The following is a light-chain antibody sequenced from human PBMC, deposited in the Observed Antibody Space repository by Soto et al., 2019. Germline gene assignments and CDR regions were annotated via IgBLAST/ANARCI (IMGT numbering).Light chain of an antibody. CDR3: QQHINWPLT. V-gene: IGKV3-11*01. J-gene: IGKJ4*01. CDR1: QTVSSS. Sequence: EIVFTQSPATLTLPPGERATLPSTPSQTVSSSLAWYQQKPGQAPRLLIYEASNRATGIPARFSGSGSGADFTLTISSLEPEDFALYYCQQHINWPLTFGGGTKVDIK. CDR2: EAS.